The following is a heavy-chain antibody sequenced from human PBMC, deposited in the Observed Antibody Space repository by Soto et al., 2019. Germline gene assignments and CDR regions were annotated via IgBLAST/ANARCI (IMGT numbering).Heavy chain of an antibody. CDR2: IDHSGST. J-gene: IGHJ5*02. Sequence: QVQLQESGPGLVKPSGTLSLTCAVSGGSISSSNWWRWVRQPPGKGLEWIGEIDHSGSTNYNPSLKSRVTISVDKSKNQFSLKLSSVTAADTAVYYCAREGMDPGGSGSYLHWFDPWGQGTLVTVSS. CDR1: GGSISSSNW. CDR3: AREGMDPGGSGSYLHWFDP. D-gene: IGHD3-10*01. V-gene: IGHV4-4*02.